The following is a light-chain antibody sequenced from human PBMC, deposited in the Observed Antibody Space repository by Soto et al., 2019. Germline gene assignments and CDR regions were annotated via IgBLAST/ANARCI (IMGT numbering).Light chain of an antibody. CDR3: CSYAGSYTVV. Sequence: QSALTQPRSVSGSPRQSVTISCTGTSSDVGGYNYVSWYQQHPGKAPKLMIYDVNKRPSGVPDRFSGSKSGNTASLTISGLQAEYEADYYCCSYAGSYTVVFGGGTKLTVL. CDR2: DVN. CDR1: SSDVGGYNY. V-gene: IGLV2-11*01. J-gene: IGLJ2*01.